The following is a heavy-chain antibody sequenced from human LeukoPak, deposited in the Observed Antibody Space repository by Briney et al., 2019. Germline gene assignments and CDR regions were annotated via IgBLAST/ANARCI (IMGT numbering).Heavy chain of an antibody. CDR2: IYYSGST. CDR3: ARDLDSGFDY. V-gene: IGHV4-59*12. Sequence: SETLSLTCTVSGGSISSYYWSWIRPPPGKGLEWIGYIYYSGSTNYNPSLKSRVTMSVDTSKNQFSLKLSSVTAADTAVYYCARDLDSGFDYWGQGTLVTVS. J-gene: IGHJ4*02. D-gene: IGHD3/OR15-3a*01. CDR1: GGSISSYY.